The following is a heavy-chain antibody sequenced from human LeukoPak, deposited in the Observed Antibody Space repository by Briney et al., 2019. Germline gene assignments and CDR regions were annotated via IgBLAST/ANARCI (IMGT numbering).Heavy chain of an antibody. Sequence: GGSLRLSCAASGFTFSSYAMSWVRQAPGKGLEWVSAISGSGGSTYYADSVKGRFTIPRDNSKNTLYLQMNSLRAEDTAVYYCAKDIAYCGGDCYGDYWGQGTLVTVSS. J-gene: IGHJ4*02. CDR2: ISGSGGST. CDR3: AKDIAYCGGDCYGDY. V-gene: IGHV3-23*01. D-gene: IGHD2-21*02. CDR1: GFTFSSYA.